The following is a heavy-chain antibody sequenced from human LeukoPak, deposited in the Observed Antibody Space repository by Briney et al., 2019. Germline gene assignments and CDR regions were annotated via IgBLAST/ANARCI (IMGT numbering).Heavy chain of an antibody. V-gene: IGHV4-34*01. CDR2: INHSGST. CDR3: ARVVVVVVAAAHYYYYGMDV. CDR1: GGSFSGYY. J-gene: IGHJ6*02. Sequence: SETLSLTCAVYGGSFSGYYWSWIRQPPGKGLEWIGEINHSGSTNYNPSLKSRATISVDTSKNQLSLKLSSVTAADTAVYYCARVVVVVVAAAHYYYYGMDVWGQGTTVTVSS. D-gene: IGHD2-15*01.